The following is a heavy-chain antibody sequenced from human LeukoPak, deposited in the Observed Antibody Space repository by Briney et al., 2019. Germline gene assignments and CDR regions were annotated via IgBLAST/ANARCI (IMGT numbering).Heavy chain of an antibody. CDR1: GFTVSSNY. J-gene: IGHJ4*02. Sequence: PGGSLRLSCAASGFTVSSNYMSWVRQAPGKGLEWVSVIYSGGNTYYADSVKGRFTISRDNSKSTLYLQMNSLRVEDTAVYYCARDQDWNPYWDQGTLVTVSS. V-gene: IGHV3-53*01. CDR2: IYSGGNT. CDR3: ARDQDWNPY. D-gene: IGHD1-1*01.